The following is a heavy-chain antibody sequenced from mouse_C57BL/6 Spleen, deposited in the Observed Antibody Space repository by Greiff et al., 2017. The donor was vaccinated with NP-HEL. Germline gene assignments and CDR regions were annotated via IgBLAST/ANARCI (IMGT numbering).Heavy chain of an antibody. Sequence: VQLQQPGAELVKPGASVKLSCKASGYTFTSYWMHWVKQRPGQGLEWIGMIHPNSGSTNYNEKFKSKATLTVDKSSSTAYMQLSSLTSEDSAVYYCASSYDYDEGFAYWGQGTLVTVSA. CDR1: GYTFTSYW. J-gene: IGHJ3*01. CDR3: ASSYDYDEGFAY. D-gene: IGHD2-4*01. V-gene: IGHV1-64*01. CDR2: IHPNSGST.